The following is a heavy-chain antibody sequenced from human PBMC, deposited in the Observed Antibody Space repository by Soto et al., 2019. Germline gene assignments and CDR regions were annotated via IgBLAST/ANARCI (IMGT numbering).Heavy chain of an antibody. CDR2: IHHSGRT. Sequence: SETLSLTCAVSGGSIRDDKWWSWLRQAPGKGLEWIAEIHHSGRTNYNPSLKSRVTISVDKSKNQFSLNLNSLTAADTAVYYCAANGWYCVEYWGQGTLVTVSS. J-gene: IGHJ4*02. D-gene: IGHD6-19*01. CDR3: AANGWYCVEY. CDR1: GGSIRDDKW. V-gene: IGHV4-4*02.